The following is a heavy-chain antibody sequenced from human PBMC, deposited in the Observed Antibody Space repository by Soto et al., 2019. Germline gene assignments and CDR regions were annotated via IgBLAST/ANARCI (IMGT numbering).Heavy chain of an antibody. Sequence: PSETLALTCTVSDDSSSNYKWSWIRQPPGRRLEWIGYIDSNGGTSYNPSLQSRVTISIDTSTKQFFLKLSSVTAADTAVYYCVRQGFGRLHGLVVVWGQGTTVTVSS. CDR1: DDSSSNYK. D-gene: IGHD3-10*01. CDR3: VRQGFGRLHGLVVV. V-gene: IGHV4-59*08. CDR2: IDSNGGT. J-gene: IGHJ6*02.